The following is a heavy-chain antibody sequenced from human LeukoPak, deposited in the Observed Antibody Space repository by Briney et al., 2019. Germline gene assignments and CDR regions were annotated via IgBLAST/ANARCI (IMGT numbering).Heavy chain of an antibody. V-gene: IGHV3-49*03. D-gene: IGHD2-21*01. CDR2: IRSKAYGGTT. CDR1: GFTFGDYA. J-gene: IGHJ4*02. CDR3: TRDTRSHCYCDTFDY. Sequence: GGSLRLSCTASGFTFGDYAMSWFRQAPGKGLEWVSFIRSKAYGGTTEYAASVKGRFTISRDDSKSIAYLQMNSLKTEDTAVYYRTRDTRSHCYCDTFDYCGQGPLLADCS.